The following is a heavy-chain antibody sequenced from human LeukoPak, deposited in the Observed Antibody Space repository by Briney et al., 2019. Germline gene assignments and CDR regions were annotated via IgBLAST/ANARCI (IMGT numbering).Heavy chain of an antibody. J-gene: IGHJ4*02. CDR1: GGSISSYY. CDR2: IHYSGST. D-gene: IGHD6-13*01. Sequence: SETLSLTCTVSGGSISSYYWSWIRQPPGKGLEWIGYIHYSGSTNYNPSLKSRVTISVDTSKNQFSLKLSSVTAADAAVYYCARLRATAGTRSFDYWGQGTLVTVSS. CDR3: ARLRATAGTRSFDY. V-gene: IGHV4-59*08.